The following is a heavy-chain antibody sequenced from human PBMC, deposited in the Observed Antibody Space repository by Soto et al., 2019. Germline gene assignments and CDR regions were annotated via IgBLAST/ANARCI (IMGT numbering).Heavy chain of an antibody. CDR1: GESINSGGYY. Sequence: SETLSLTCSVSGESINSGGYYWSWILHHPGKGLEWIGYIYDSESAYYNPSLKSRVTISMDTSKNHFAMRLSSVTAADTAVYYCARGGEGYSEFDCWGQGTLVTVSS. D-gene: IGHD5-12*01. CDR3: ARGGEGYSEFDC. J-gene: IGHJ4*02. CDR2: IYDSESA. V-gene: IGHV4-31*03.